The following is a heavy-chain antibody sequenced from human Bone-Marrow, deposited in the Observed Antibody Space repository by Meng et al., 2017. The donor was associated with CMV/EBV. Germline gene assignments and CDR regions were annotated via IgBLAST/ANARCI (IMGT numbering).Heavy chain of an antibody. CDR3: ARDYWDSNYEDPYYCDGMDV. CDR2: ISYDGSNK. J-gene: IGHJ6*02. D-gene: IGHD4-11*01. V-gene: IGHV3-30-3*01. CDR1: GITLCSYA. Sequence: GESLKTSCAASGITLCSYAMHWVRQAPGKGLEWVAVISYDGSNKYYADSVKGRFTISRDKSKNTLYLQMNNLRAEDTAVYYCARDYWDSNYEDPYYCDGMDVWGQGTTVTVSS.